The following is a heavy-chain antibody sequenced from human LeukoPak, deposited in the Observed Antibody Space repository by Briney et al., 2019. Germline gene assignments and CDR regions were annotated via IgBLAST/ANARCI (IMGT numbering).Heavy chain of an antibody. CDR1: GGSFSGYY. J-gene: IGHJ4*02. CDR2: INHSGST. CDR3: ASRAYYYDSSGYGTLIDY. Sequence: PSETLSLTCAVYGGSFSGYYWSWIRQPPGKGLEWIGEINHSGSTNYNPSPKSRVTISVDTSKNQFSLKLSSVTAADTAVYYCASRAYYYDSSGYGTLIDYWGQGTLVTVS. V-gene: IGHV4-34*01. D-gene: IGHD3-22*01.